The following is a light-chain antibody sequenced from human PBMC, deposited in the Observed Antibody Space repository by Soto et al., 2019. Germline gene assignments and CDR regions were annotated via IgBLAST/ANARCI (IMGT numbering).Light chain of an antibody. CDR1: QSVSSSY. CDR3: QQYGSSPRT. Sequence: EIVLTQSPGTLSLSPGERATLSCRASQSVSSSYLAWYQQKPGQAPRLLIYGASSRATGIPDRFSGSGSGTDFPLTISRLEPVDFAVYYCQQYGSSPRTFGQGAKVEIK. CDR2: GAS. V-gene: IGKV3-20*01. J-gene: IGKJ1*01.